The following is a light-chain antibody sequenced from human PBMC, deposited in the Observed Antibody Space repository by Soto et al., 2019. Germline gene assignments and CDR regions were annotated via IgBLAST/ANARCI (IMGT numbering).Light chain of an antibody. Sequence: QSVLTQPPSASGTPGQRVTISCSGSSSNIGSNYVYWYQQLPGTAPKLLISRNNQRPSGVPDRVSGSKSGTSASLAISGLRSEDEAQYYCAAWDDSLSVVVFGGGTKLTVL. V-gene: IGLV1-47*01. CDR3: AAWDDSLSVVV. CDR1: SSNIGSNY. J-gene: IGLJ2*01. CDR2: RNN.